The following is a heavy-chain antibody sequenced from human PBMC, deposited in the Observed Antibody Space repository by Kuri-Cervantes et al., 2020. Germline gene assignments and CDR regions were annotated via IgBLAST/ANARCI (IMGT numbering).Heavy chain of an antibody. V-gene: IGHV3-11*01. D-gene: IGHD4-17*01. CDR3: ARDIDFGAPPSEWFQY. CDR1: GFIFREYY. Sequence: LSLTCAASGFIFREYYMSWIRQAPGKGLEWLSYISSSGSTVYYADSVKGRFTVSRDNAKKSLFLQMNSLKAEDTAVYYCARDIDFGAPPSEWFQYWGQGTLVTVSS. CDR2: ISSSGSTV. J-gene: IGHJ1*01.